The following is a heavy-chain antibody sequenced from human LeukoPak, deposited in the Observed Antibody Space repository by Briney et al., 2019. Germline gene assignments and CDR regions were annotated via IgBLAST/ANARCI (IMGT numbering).Heavy chain of an antibody. CDR1: GGTFSSYA. D-gene: IGHD4-23*01. Sequence: ASVKVSCKASGGTFSSYAISWVRQAPGQGLEWMGGIIPIFGTANYAQKFQGRVTITADESTSTAYMELSSRRSEDTAVYYCAREQNPNDYGGNSAGLWYFDLWGRGTLVTVSS. V-gene: IGHV1-69*13. CDR2: IIPIFGTA. J-gene: IGHJ2*01. CDR3: AREQNPNDYGGNSAGLWYFDL.